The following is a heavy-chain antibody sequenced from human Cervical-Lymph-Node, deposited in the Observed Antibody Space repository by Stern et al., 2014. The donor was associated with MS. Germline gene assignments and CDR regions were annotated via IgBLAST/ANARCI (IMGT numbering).Heavy chain of an antibody. V-gene: IGHV1-69*01. D-gene: IGHD3-22*01. CDR1: GGTFTSYA. CDR3: ARVGDHYDSSGYYYAN. Sequence: VPLVESGAEVKKPGSSVKVSCKASGGTFTSYAISWVRQAPGQGLEWMGGIIPIFGTAHYAQKFQGRVTITADESTSTAYMDLNSLRSEDTAVYYCARVGDHYDSSGYYYANWGQGTQVTVSS. CDR2: IIPIFGTA. J-gene: IGHJ4*02.